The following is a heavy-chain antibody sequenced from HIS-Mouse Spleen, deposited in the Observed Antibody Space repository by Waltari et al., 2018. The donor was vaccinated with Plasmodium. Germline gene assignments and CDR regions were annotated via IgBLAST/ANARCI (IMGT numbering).Heavy chain of an antibody. CDR2: IYHSGST. D-gene: IGHD6-13*01. J-gene: IGHJ4*02. CDR3: ARASGGIAAAGIDY. CDR1: GYSISSGYY. V-gene: IGHV4-38-2*02. Sequence: QVQLQESGPGLVKPSETLSLTCTVSGYSISSGYYWGWIRQPPGKGLELIGSIYHSGSTYYNPSLKSRVTISVDTSKNQFSLKLSSVTAADTAVYYCARASGGIAAAGIDYWGQGTLVTVSS.